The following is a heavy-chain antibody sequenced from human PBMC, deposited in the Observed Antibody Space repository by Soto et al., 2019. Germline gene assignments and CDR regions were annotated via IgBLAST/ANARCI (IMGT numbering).Heavy chain of an antibody. V-gene: IGHV4-59*02. Sequence: SQTLSLTRNVTGVTVRGYYWNWTRQQPVKTLDWIGSIYYTGGTNYNPSLKSRVTISVDTSKNHFSLKFNSLTAADTAVYYCASGTLSTIAAPDSWGQGTLVTVS. CDR1: GVTVRGYY. D-gene: IGHD6-13*01. J-gene: IGHJ4*02. CDR3: ASGTLSTIAAPDS. CDR2: IYYTGGT.